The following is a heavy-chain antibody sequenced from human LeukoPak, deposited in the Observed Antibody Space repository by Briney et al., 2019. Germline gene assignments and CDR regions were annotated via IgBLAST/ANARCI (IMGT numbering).Heavy chain of an antibody. Sequence: GGSLRLSCAASGFTFSSYDMSWVRQAPGKGLEWVSAISGSGSSTYYADPVKGRFTNSRDNSKNTLYLQMNSLSAEDTAVDYLAGGSSANYAVFDYWGQGTLVTVSS. J-gene: IGHJ4*02. CDR1: GFTFSSYD. CDR3: AGGSSANYAVFDY. CDR2: ISGSGSST. V-gene: IGHV3-23*01. D-gene: IGHD4/OR15-4a*01.